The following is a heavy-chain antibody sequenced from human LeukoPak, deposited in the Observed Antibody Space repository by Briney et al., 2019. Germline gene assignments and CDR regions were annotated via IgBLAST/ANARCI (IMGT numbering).Heavy chain of an antibody. J-gene: IGHJ4*02. CDR1: GFTFSIYA. Sequence: GGSLSLSCAVSGFTFSIYAMSWVREAPGEGVEWGSYISSSSSTIYYADSVKGRFTISRDNAKNSLYLQMNSLRAEDTAVYYCARARMTTVTNTLDYWGQGTLVTVSS. CDR2: ISSSSSTI. V-gene: IGHV3-48*01. CDR3: ARARMTTVTNTLDY. D-gene: IGHD4-17*01.